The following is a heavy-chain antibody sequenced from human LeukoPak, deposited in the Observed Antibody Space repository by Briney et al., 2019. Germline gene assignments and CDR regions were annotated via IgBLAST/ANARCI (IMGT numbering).Heavy chain of an antibody. CDR3: ARSGQGLLWFGENWFDP. CDR1: GYSFTNYW. Sequence: GESLKISCKGSGYSFTNYWIGWVRQMPGKGLEWMGIIYPGDSDTRYSPSFQGQVTISADTSINTAYLQWTSLKASDTAMYYCARSGQGLLWFGENWFDPWGQGTLVTVSS. V-gene: IGHV5-51*01. CDR2: IYPGDSDT. D-gene: IGHD3-10*01. J-gene: IGHJ5*02.